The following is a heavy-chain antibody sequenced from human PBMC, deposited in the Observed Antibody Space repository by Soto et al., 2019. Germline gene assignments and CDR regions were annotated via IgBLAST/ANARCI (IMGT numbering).Heavy chain of an antibody. D-gene: IGHD1-1*01. Sequence: QVQLVESGGGVVQPGRSLRLSCAASGFTFSSYGMHWVRQAPGKGLACVAVIWYDGSNKYYADSVKGRFTISRDNSKNTLYRQMNSLRAEYTAVYYCARGGRAYNWNDEVDYWGQGTLVTVSS. V-gene: IGHV3-33*01. CDR1: GFTFSSYG. CDR2: IWYDGSNK. CDR3: ARGGRAYNWNDEVDY. J-gene: IGHJ4*02.